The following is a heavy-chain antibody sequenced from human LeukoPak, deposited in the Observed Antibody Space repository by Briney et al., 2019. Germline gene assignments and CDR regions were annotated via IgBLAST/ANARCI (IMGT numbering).Heavy chain of an antibody. Sequence: SETLSLTCAVYGGSFSGYYWSWIRQPPGKGLEWIGEINHSGSTNYNPSLKSRVTISVDTSKNQFSLKLSSVTAADTAVYYCARVRHLNCSSTSRPVPITGSGPSFDYWGQGTLVTVSS. V-gene: IGHV4-34*01. CDR2: INHSGST. CDR1: GGSFSGYY. D-gene: IGHD2-2*01. CDR3: ARVRHLNCSSTSRPVPITGSGPSFDY. J-gene: IGHJ4*02.